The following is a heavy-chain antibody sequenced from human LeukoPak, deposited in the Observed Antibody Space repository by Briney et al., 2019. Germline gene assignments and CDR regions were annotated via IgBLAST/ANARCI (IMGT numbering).Heavy chain of an antibody. D-gene: IGHD3-22*01. CDR1: GGSFSGYY. CDR3: ARDGTYYYDSSGYYPLDY. CDR2: INHSGST. J-gene: IGHJ4*02. V-gene: IGHV4-34*01. Sequence: PSETLSLTCAVYGGSFSGYYWSWIRQPPGKGLEWIGEINHSGSTNYNPSLKSRVTISVDTSKNQFSLKLSSVTAADTAVYYCARDGTYYYDSSGYYPLDYWGQGTLVTVSS.